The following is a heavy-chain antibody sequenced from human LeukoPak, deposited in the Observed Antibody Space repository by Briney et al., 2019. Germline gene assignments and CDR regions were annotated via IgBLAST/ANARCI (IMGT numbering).Heavy chain of an antibody. CDR1: GYSISSGYY. V-gene: IGHV4-38-2*01. CDR3: ASVEYYDFWSGYPTYYFDY. Sequence: SETLSLTCAVSGYSISSGYYWGWIRQPPGKGLEWIGSIYHSGSTYYNPSLKSRVTISVDTSKNQFSLKLSSVTAADRAVYYCASVEYYDFWSGYPTYYFDYWGQGTLVTVSS. D-gene: IGHD3-3*01. CDR2: IYHSGST. J-gene: IGHJ4*02.